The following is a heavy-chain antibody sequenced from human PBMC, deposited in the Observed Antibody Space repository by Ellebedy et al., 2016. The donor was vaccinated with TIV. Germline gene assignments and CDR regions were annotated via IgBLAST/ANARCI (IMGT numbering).Heavy chain of an antibody. Sequence: AASVKVSCKASGYIFTDHRVDWVRQAPGQGLEWMGWINPKTGDIHYVQRFQGRVTMTRDTSITTVYMELDRLTSDDTAVYYCARDRMGSYEYWGQGTRVTVSP. CDR2: INPKTGDI. V-gene: IGHV1-2*02. J-gene: IGHJ4*02. D-gene: IGHD3-10*01. CDR3: ARDRMGSYEY. CDR1: GYIFTDHR.